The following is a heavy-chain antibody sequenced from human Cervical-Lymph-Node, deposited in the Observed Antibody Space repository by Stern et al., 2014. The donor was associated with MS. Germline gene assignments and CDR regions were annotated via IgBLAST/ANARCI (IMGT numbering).Heavy chain of an antibody. Sequence: EDKLVESGGGLVQPGGSLRLSWAASGFTFSSYWLHWFRQAPGKGLVWVSRIDTDGGTTNYADSVKGRFTISRDNAENTLYLQMNSLRAEDTAVYYCARDSSGRDDFWGQGTLVTVSS. CDR2: IDTDGGTT. V-gene: IGHV3-74*01. CDR1: GFTFSSYW. CDR3: ARDSSGRDDF. J-gene: IGHJ4*02. D-gene: IGHD6-25*01.